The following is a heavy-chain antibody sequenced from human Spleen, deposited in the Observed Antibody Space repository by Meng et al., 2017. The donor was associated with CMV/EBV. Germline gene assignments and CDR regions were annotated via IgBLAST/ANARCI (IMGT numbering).Heavy chain of an antibody. Sequence: ASGFTLRNDAMHWVRQAPGKGLEWVALIWYDGSNAYYADSVKGRFTISRDNSKNSLYLQMNRLRAEDTAVYYCAKDLDYGDNSQDYWGQGTLVTVSS. D-gene: IGHD4-17*01. CDR3: AKDLDYGDNSQDY. CDR1: GFTLRNDA. CDR2: IWYDGSNA. J-gene: IGHJ4*02. V-gene: IGHV3-33*06.